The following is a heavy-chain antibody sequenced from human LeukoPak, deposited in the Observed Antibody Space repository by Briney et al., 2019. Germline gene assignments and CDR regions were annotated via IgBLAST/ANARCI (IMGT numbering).Heavy chain of an antibody. CDR1: GFTFSSYE. CDR2: ISSSAGPI. D-gene: IGHD2-15*01. Sequence: GGSLRLSCAASGFTFSSYEMNWVRQAPGKGLEWVSYISSSAGPIYYADSVRGRFTISRDNAKKSLYLKMNNLRVEDTAVYYCGRVRMGKTDNWGQGTLVTVSS. J-gene: IGHJ4*02. CDR3: GRVRMGKTDN. V-gene: IGHV3-48*03.